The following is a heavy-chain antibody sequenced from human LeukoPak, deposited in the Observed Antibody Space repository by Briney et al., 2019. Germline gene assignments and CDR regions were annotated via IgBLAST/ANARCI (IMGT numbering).Heavy chain of an antibody. Sequence: SETLSLTCTVSGGSISSYYWSWIRQPPEKGLEWIGYIYYTGGTNYNPSLKSRVTISVDTSKNQFSLRLSSVTAADTAVYYCARRSGHFDYWGQGTLVTVSS. CDR1: GGSISSYY. CDR2: IYYTGGT. D-gene: IGHD1-14*01. V-gene: IGHV4-59*08. CDR3: ARRSGHFDY. J-gene: IGHJ4*02.